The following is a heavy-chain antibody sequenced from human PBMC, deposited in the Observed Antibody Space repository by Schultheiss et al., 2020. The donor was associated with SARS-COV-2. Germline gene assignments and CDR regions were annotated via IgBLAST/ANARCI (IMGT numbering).Heavy chain of an antibody. V-gene: IGHV4-39*07. Sequence: SETLSLTCTVSGGSISSGGYYWSWIRQPPGKGLEWIGSIYYSGSTNYNPSLKSRVTISVDTSKNQFSLQLNSVTPEDTAVYYCARSAAPAGMDVWGQGTTVTVSS. CDR2: IYYSGST. CDR3: ARSAAPAGMDV. CDR1: GGSISSGGYY. J-gene: IGHJ6*02. D-gene: IGHD6-13*01.